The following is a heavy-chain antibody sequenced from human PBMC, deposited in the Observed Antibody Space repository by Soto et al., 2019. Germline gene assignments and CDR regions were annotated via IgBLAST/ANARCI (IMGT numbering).Heavy chain of an antibody. D-gene: IGHD3-22*01. Sequence: ASVKVSCKASGYTFTSYAMHWVRQAPGQRLEWMGWINAGNGNTKYSQKFQGRVTITRDTSASTAYMELRSLRSDDTAVYYCARDRGVDFVSSRPPWAIVIRGQGTMVNVS. CDR3: ARDRGVDFVSSRPPWAIVI. CDR1: GYTFTSYA. J-gene: IGHJ3*02. CDR2: INAGNGNT. V-gene: IGHV1-3*01.